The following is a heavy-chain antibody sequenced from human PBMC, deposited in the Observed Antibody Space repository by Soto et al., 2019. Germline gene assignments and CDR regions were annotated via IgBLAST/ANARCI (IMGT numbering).Heavy chain of an antibody. V-gene: IGHV1-3*01. Sequence: PAASVKVSCKASGYTFTSYAMHWVRQAPGQRLEWMGWINAGNGNTKYSQKFQGRVTITRDTSASTAYMELSSLRSEDTAVYYCARVREYYGSGSYGYYGMDVWGQGTTVTVSS. CDR3: ARVREYYGSGSYGYYGMDV. CDR2: INAGNGNT. J-gene: IGHJ6*02. D-gene: IGHD3-10*01. CDR1: GYTFTSYA.